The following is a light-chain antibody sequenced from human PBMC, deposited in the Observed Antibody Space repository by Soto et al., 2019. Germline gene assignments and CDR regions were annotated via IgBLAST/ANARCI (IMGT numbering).Light chain of an antibody. CDR1: NIGDKN. Sequence: SYVLTQPPSVSVAPGQTARISCGGNNIGDKNVHWYQQKPGQVPVLVVYDDSVRPSGIPERLSGSNSGNTATLTISSVEAGDEADYYCQVWDTSSDRSYVFGTGTKVTVL. CDR3: QVWDTSSDRSYV. V-gene: IGLV3-21*02. J-gene: IGLJ1*01. CDR2: DDS.